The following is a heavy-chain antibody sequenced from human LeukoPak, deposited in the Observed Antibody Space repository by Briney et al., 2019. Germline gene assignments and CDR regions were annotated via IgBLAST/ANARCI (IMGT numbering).Heavy chain of an antibody. CDR1: GFTFSSYA. Sequence: GGSLRVSCAASGFTFSSYAMSWVRQAPGKGLEWVSAISDSGGSTYYADSVKGRFTISRDNSKNTLYLQMNSLRAEDTAVYYCAKGLENWNDAYFQHWGQGTLVTVSS. D-gene: IGHD1-1*01. CDR3: AKGLENWNDAYFQH. CDR2: ISDSGGST. V-gene: IGHV3-23*01. J-gene: IGHJ1*01.